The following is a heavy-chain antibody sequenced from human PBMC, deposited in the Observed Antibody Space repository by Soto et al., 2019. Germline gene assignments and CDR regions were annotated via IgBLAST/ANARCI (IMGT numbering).Heavy chain of an antibody. CDR2: ISSSSSYI. CDR1: GFTFSSYS. J-gene: IGHJ6*02. CDR3: TRQEELPGYSSGSNYYYYGMDV. D-gene: IGHD6-19*01. Sequence: EVQLVESGGGLVKPGGSLRLSCAASGFTFSSYSMNWVRQAPGKGLEWVSSISSSSSYIYYADSVKGRFTISRDNAKNSLYLQMNSLRTEDTAVYYCTRQEELPGYSSGSNYYYYGMDVWGQGTTVTVSS. V-gene: IGHV3-21*01.